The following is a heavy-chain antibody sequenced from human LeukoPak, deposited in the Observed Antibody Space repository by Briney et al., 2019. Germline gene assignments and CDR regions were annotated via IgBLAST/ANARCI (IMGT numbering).Heavy chain of an antibody. J-gene: IGHJ5*02. CDR2: VYYTGST. CDR3: TRRGGSSSSDWFDP. V-gene: IGHV4-59*08. D-gene: IGHD6-6*01. CDR1: GGTISNYF. Sequence: PSETLSLTCTVSGGTISNYFWSWVRQPPGKGLEWIGYVYYTGSTSYNPSLKSRVTISGDKSKNKFSLTLSSVTAADTALYYCTRRGGSSSSDWFDPLGQGALVSVSS.